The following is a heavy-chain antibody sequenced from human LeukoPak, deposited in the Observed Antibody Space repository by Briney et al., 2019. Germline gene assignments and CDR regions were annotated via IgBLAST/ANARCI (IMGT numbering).Heavy chain of an antibody. CDR2: ISSRSTTI. V-gene: IGHV3-48*01. D-gene: IGHD4-11*01. J-gene: IGHJ6*03. Sequence: PGGSLRLSCAASGFTFSTYSMYWVRQAPGKGLEWVSYISSRSTTIYYADSVKGRFTISRDNAKNSLFLQMNSLRAEDTAVYYCAREGYSLIHYYYYYMDVWGKGTTVTVSS. CDR1: GFTFSTYS. CDR3: AREGYSLIHYYYYYMDV.